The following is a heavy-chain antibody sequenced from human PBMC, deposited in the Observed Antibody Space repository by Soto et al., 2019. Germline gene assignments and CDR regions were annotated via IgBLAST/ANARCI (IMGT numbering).Heavy chain of an antibody. J-gene: IGHJ5*02. CDR1: GGSISSGGYY. Sequence: PSETLSLTCTVSGGSISSGGYYWSWIRQHPGKGLEWIGYIYYSGSTYYNPSLKSRVTISVDTSKNQFSLKLSSVTAADTAVYYCARAPVYCSSTSCYENWFDPWGQGTLVTVSS. CDR2: IYYSGST. V-gene: IGHV4-31*03. D-gene: IGHD2-2*01. CDR3: ARAPVYCSSTSCYENWFDP.